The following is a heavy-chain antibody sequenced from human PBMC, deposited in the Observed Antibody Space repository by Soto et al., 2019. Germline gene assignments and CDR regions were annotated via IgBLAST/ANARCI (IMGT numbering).Heavy chain of an antibody. CDR1: GYTFTGYY. CDR3: ARDGDRITIFGVVSSFGYYHYGMDV. J-gene: IGHJ6*02. V-gene: IGHV1-2*02. Sequence: ASGKVSCKASGYTFTGYYMHWVRQAPGQGLEWMGWINPNSGGTNYAQKFQGRVTMTRDTSISTAYMELSRLRSDDTAVYYCARDGDRITIFGVVSSFGYYHYGMDVWGQGTTVTVSS. D-gene: IGHD3-3*01. CDR2: INPNSGGT.